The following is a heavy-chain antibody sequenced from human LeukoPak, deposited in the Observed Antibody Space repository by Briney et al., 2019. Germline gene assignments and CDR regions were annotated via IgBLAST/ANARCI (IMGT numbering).Heavy chain of an antibody. CDR3: VRQKITTSDY. V-gene: IGHV4-39*01. Sequence: SETLSLTCSVSGGSISSSNYYWGWIRQSPGKGLEWIGSIYYSGSTYYNPSLKSRLTISVGTSKNQFSLQLSSVTAADTAVYYCVRQKITTSDYWGQGSMVTVSS. CDR2: IYYSGST. CDR1: GGSISSSNYY. J-gene: IGHJ4*02. D-gene: IGHD4-11*01.